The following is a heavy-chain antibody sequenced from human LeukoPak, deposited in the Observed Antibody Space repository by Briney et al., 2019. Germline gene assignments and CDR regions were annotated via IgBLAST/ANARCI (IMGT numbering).Heavy chain of an antibody. D-gene: IGHD2-21*01. CDR2: ISGSGGST. CDR1: GFTFSGYA. V-gene: IGHV3-23*01. Sequence: GGSLRLSCAASGFTFSGYAMSWVRQAPGKGLEWVSAISGSGGSTYYADSVKGRFTISRDNSKNTLYLQMNSLRAEDTAVYYCAKALMIGAYYYYGMDVWGQGTTVTVSS. CDR3: AKALMIGAYYYYGMDV. J-gene: IGHJ6*02.